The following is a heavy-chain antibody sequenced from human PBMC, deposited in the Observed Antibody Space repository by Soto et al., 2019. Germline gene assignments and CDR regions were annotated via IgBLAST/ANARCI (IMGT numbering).Heavy chain of an antibody. D-gene: IGHD3-22*01. J-gene: IGHJ1*01. V-gene: IGHV3-49*03. CDR2: IRSKAYGGTT. CDR3: ARDSIETSYYYDSSGYSTREYFQH. Sequence: PGGALRLSCTASGFTFGDYAMSWFRQAPGKGLEWVGFIRSKAYGGTTEYAASVKGRFTISRDDSKSIAYLQMNSLKTEDTAVYYCARDSIETSYYYDSSGYSTREYFQHWGQGTLVTVS. CDR1: GFTFGDYA.